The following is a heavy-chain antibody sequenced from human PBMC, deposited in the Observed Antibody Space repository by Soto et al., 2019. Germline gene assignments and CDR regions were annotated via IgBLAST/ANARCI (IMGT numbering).Heavy chain of an antibody. CDR3: ARELPSDHYGGNSDGGYYYGMDV. CDR1: GGSISSYY. D-gene: IGHD4-17*01. CDR2: IYYSGST. Sequence: SETLSLTCTVSGGSISSYYWSWIRQPPGKGLEWIGYIYYSGSTNYNPSLKSRVTISVDTSKNQFSLKLSSVTAADTAVYYCARELPSDHYGGNSDGGYYYGMDVWGQGTTVTVSS. J-gene: IGHJ6*02. V-gene: IGHV4-59*01.